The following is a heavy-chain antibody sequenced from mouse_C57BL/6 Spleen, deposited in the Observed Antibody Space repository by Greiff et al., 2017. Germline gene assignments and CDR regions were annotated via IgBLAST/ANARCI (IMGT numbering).Heavy chain of an antibody. J-gene: IGHJ2*01. CDR2: INPYNGGT. Sequence: VQLQQSGPVLVKPGASVKMSCKASGYTFTDYYMNWVKQSHGKSLEWIGVINPYNGGTSYNQKFKGKATLTVDKSSSTAYMELNSLTSEDSAVYYCAREGGGYDFDYWGQGTTLTVSS. CDR3: AREGGGYDFDY. D-gene: IGHD2-2*01. CDR1: GYTFTDYY. V-gene: IGHV1-19*01.